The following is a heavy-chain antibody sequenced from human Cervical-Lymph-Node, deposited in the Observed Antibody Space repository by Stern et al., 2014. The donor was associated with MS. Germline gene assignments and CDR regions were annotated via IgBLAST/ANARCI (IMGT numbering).Heavy chain of an antibody. Sequence: QLQLQESGPGLVKPSQTLSLTCTVSGGSISSGGNYWSWIRQHPGRGLEWIGYIHYSGSTYYNLSLRGRITISLDTSKNQFSLKLSSVTAADTAVYFCARELVVSTGTKSDYWGQGTLVTVSS. CDR1: GGSISSGGNY. J-gene: IGHJ4*02. CDR3: ARELVVSTGTKSDY. D-gene: IGHD1-7*01. CDR2: IHYSGST. V-gene: IGHV4-31*03.